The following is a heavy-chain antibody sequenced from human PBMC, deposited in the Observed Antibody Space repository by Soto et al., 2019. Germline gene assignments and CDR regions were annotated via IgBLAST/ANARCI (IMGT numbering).Heavy chain of an antibody. CDR1: GFTFSSYG. CDR3: AKERYGYRYYYYGMDV. D-gene: IGHD5-18*01. V-gene: IGHV3-30*18. Sequence: QVQLVESGGGVVQPGRSLRLSCAASGFTFSSYGMHWVRQAPGKGLEWGAVISYDGSNKYYADSVKGRFTIARDNSKNALYLQMTSLRAEDTAVYYCAKERYGYRYYYYGMDVWGQATTVTVSS. J-gene: IGHJ6*02. CDR2: ISYDGSNK.